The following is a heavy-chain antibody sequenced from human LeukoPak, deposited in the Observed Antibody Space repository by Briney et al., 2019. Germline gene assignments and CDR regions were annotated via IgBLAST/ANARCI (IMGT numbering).Heavy chain of an antibody. CDR3: ARVGRAYYYYYGMDV. CDR2: ISWDGVST. V-gene: IGHV3-43D*04. J-gene: IGHJ6*04. Sequence: RRSLRLSCAPSGFTFAVYAMHCVRHAPEKGLEWVSLISWDGVSTYSADSVKGRFTISRDNSKNSLYLQMNSLRAEDTALYFCARVGRAYYYYYGMDVWGKGTTVTVSS. D-gene: IGHD3-10*01. CDR1: GFTFAVYA.